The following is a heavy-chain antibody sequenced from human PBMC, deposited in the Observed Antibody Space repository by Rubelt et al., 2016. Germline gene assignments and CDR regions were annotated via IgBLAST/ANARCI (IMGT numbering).Heavy chain of an antibody. CDR1: GGSSSSSSYY. J-gene: IGHJ4*02. V-gene: IGHV4-39*01. CDR2: IYYSGST. Sequence: QLQLQESGPGLVKPSETLSLTCTVSGGSSSSSSYYWGWIRQPPGKGLEWIGSIYYSGSTYYNPSLKSRATRSVDTSKNQFSLKLSSVTAADTAGYYCARRGVGATEKLVDYWGQGTLVTVSS. CDR3: ARRGVGATEKLVDY. D-gene: IGHD1-26*01.